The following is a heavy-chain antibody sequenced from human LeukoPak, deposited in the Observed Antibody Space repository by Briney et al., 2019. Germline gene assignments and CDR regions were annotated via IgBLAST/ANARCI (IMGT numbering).Heavy chain of an antibody. CDR2: MNTNSGNA. J-gene: IGHJ4*02. Sequence: ASVKVSCKCSLYTLINYDIHSVRQATGQGLEWMGWMNTNSGNAGYAQKFQGRVTITSNTSISIAYMGVISLRAEDTAIYYGARVRVHYVTLGVFDYWGQGTLVTVSS. V-gene: IGHV1-8*03. D-gene: IGHD3-10*02. CDR1: LYTLINYD. CDR3: ARVRVHYVTLGVFDY.